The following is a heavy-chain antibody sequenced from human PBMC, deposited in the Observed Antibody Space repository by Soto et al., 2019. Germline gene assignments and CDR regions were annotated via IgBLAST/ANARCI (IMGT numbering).Heavy chain of an antibody. V-gene: IGHV4-4*02. J-gene: IGHJ6*02. Sequence: PSETQSHTCFVADDTSNNTYWWSWVRKAPEKGLEWIEGIYHTGGRSYMPYLRGRITLSVDTSKNQFSLKLTSVTAADTAVYYCARAVYCTTDKSSDDIASYTMHVWGHGLPVT. CDR3: ARAVYCTTDKSSDDIASYTMHV. CDR2: IYHTGGR. CDR1: DDTSNNTYW. D-gene: IGHD2-8*01.